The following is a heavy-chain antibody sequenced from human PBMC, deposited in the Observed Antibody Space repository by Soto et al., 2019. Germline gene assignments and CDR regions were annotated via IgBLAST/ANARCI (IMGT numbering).Heavy chain of an antibody. Sequence: ASVKVSCKASGYTFTSYGISWVRQAPGQGLEWVGWISAYNGNTNCAQKFQGRVTMTTDTSTSIAYMELRSLRSDDTAVYYCARDSGPRDYYNSSGGDYWGQGTLVTVSS. CDR3: ARDSGPRDYYNSSGGDY. D-gene: IGHD3-22*01. CDR2: ISAYNGNT. J-gene: IGHJ4*02. V-gene: IGHV1-18*01. CDR1: GYTFTSYG.